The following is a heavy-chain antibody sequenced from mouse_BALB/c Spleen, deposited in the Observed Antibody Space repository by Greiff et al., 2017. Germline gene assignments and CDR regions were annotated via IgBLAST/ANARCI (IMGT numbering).Heavy chain of an antibody. CDR2: IRNKANGYTT. V-gene: IGHV7-3*02. CDR1: GFTFTDYY. CDR3: ARDRPMDD. Sequence: EVQGVASGGGLVQPGGSLRLSCATSGFTFTDYYMSWVRQPPGKAREWLGFIRNKANGYTTEYSASVKGRFTISRDNSQSILYLQMNALRAEDSATYYCARDRPMDDWGQGTSVTVSS. J-gene: IGHJ4*01.